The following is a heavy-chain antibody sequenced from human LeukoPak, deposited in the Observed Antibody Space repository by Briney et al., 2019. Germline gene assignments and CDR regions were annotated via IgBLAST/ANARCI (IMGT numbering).Heavy chain of an antibody. CDR2: ITGSGGST. CDR1: GSTFIIYT. Sequence: PGGSLRLSCAAWGSTFIIYTMGWVRQAPGKGLEWVSTITGSGGSTSYADAVKGRFTISRDNARSTLFLQMNSLRAEDTAVYYCAKKLVMGPTGVFDPWGQGSLVTVSS. V-gene: IGHV3-23*01. D-gene: IGHD1-26*01. J-gene: IGHJ5*02. CDR3: AKKLVMGPTGVFDP.